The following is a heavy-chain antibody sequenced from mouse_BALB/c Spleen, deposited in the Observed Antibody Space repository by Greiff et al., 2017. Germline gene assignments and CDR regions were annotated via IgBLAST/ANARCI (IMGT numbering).Heavy chain of an antibody. D-gene: IGHD2-1*01. CDR1: GFTFSDAW. CDR3: TPDGNYGPLDY. V-gene: IGHV6-6*01. CDR2: IRSKANNHAT. Sequence: EVKLMESGGGLVQPGGSMKLSCSASGFTFSDAWLYWVRQSPEKGLEWVAEIRSKANNHATYYAESVKGRFTISRDDSKSSVYLQMNSLRAEDTGMYYCTPDGNYGPLDYWGQGTTLTVSS. J-gene: IGHJ2*01.